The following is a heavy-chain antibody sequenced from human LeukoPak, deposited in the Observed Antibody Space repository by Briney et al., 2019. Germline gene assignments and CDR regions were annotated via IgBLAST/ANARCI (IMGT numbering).Heavy chain of an antibody. J-gene: IGHJ4*02. D-gene: IGHD4-17*01. CDR3: ARRDPDGDYGFDY. CDR1: GGSFSGYY. Sequence: PSETLSLTCAVYGGSFSGYYWSWIRQPPGKGLEWIGEINHSGSTNYNPSLKSRVTMSVDTSKNHFSLKLNSVTAADTAVYYCARRDPDGDYGFDYWGQGTLVTVSS. V-gene: IGHV4-34*01. CDR2: INHSGST.